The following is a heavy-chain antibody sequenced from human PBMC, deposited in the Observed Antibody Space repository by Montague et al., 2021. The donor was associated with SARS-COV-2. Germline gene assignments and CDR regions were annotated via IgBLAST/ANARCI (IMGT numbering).Heavy chain of an antibody. CDR2: IYYSGST. D-gene: IGHD3-9*01. Sequence: SETLSLTCTVSGGSVSSGSYYWSWIRQPPGKGLEWIGYIYYSGSTNYNPSLKSRVTISVDTSKNQFSLKLSSVTAADTAVYYYARDGVLRYFDWLGGRYGMDVWGQGTTVTVSS. CDR3: ARDGVLRYFDWLGGRYGMDV. J-gene: IGHJ6*02. CDR1: GGSVSSGSYY. V-gene: IGHV4-61*01.